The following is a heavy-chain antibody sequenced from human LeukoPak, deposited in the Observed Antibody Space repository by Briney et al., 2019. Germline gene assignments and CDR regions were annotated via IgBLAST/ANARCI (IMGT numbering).Heavy chain of an antibody. Sequence: SETLSLTCTVAGDSINSYHWSWIRQPAGKGLEWIGRIHMSGSTNYNPSLRSRVAISMDNSKNQFSLKLKSVTAADTAVYYCARDDSSRDDSGGYHYWGQGTLVTISS. J-gene: IGHJ4*02. D-gene: IGHD3-22*01. CDR3: ARDDSSRDDSGGYHY. CDR1: GDSINSYH. CDR2: IHMSGST. V-gene: IGHV4-4*07.